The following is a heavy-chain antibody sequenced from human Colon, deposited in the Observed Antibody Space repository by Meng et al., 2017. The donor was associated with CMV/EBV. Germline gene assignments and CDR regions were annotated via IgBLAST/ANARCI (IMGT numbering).Heavy chain of an antibody. CDR3: ARDPSLITISGVVTYGMDV. CDR1: GFSFRSYE. Sequence: GGSLRLSCSASGFSFRSYEMNWVRQAPGKGLEWVSYISSGGHTIHYADSVKGRFTISRDNTNNSLYLQMSSLRADDTAVYYCARDPSLITISGVVTYGMDVWGPGTTVTVSS. J-gene: IGHJ6*02. CDR2: ISSGGHTI. V-gene: IGHV3-48*03. D-gene: IGHD3-3*01.